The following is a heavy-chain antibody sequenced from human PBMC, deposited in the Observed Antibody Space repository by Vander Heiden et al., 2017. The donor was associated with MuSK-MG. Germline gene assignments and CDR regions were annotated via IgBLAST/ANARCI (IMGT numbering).Heavy chain of an antibody. J-gene: IGHJ6*02. CDR1: GFTFSSCG. V-gene: IGHV3-33*01. CDR2: IWSDGSNK. CDR3: ARSKLERSDYYYGMDV. Sequence: QVQLVESGGGVVQPGTSLRRSCAASGFTFSSCGMPWVRQAPGKGLEWVAVIWSDGSNKYYADSVKGRFTISRDNSKNTLYLQMNSLRAEDTAVYYCARSKLERSDYYYGMDVWGQGTTVTVPS. D-gene: IGHD1-1*01.